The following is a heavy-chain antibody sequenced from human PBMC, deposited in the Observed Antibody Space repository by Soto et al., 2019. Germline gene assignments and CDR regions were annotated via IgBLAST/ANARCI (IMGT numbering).Heavy chain of an antibody. D-gene: IGHD2-2*01. J-gene: IGHJ6*02. CDR1: GFAFSDHY. Sequence: EMQLVESGGGLVQPGGSLRLSCVASGFAFSDHYMDWVHQAPGKGLEWVGRIRDRPHSYTTEYAASVKGRFIISRDDSENSLYLQMHSLQIEDTAVYFCVKYRLTSTVRAMDVWGQGATVTVSS. V-gene: IGHV3-72*01. CDR3: VKYRLTSTVRAMDV. CDR2: IRDRPHSYTT.